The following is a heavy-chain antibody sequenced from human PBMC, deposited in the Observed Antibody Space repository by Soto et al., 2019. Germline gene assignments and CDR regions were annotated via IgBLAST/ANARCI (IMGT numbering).Heavy chain of an antibody. CDR3: ARGRKSAFDY. CDR1: GDSVSSDGVA. CDR2: TYYASKWNN. V-gene: IGHV6-1*01. J-gene: IGHJ4*02. Sequence: SQTLSLTFAISGDSVSSDGVAGNWIRQSPSRGLEWLGRTYYASKWNNGYSPSVKSRITINPDTSKNQFSLQLHFVTPEDTAVYYCARGRKSAFDYWGQGTLVTVSS.